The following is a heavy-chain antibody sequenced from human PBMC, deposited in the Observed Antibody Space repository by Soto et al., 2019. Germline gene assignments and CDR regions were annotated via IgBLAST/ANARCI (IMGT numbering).Heavy chain of an antibody. CDR1: GYTFTDYP. CDR3: TRAAISGRVFSVTIWADP. D-gene: IGHD2-2*01. V-gene: IGHV1-18*04. CDR2: ISTYSGNT. Sequence: QVQLVQSGAEVKTTGASVKISCKASGYTFTDYPINWVRQAPGQGLEWMGGISTYSGNTQYAQNLQDRVTMTTDTATTTAYMELGRLRSDDTAVYYCTRAAISGRVFSVTIWADPWGQGTLVTVSS. J-gene: IGHJ5*02.